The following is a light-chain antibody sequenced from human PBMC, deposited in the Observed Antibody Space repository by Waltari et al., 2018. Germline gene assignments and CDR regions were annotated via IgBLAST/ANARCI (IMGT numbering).Light chain of an antibody. V-gene: IGKV3D-20*02. CDR2: HAS. J-gene: IGKJ3*01. CDR3: QQRSNVLFA. CDR1: QSISSSY. Sequence: VLTQSPGTLSLSPGESVTLPCRASQSISSSYVAWYQQKSGRAPRLIMYHASTRATGIPDRFSGRGSVRDFTLTISSLEPEDFAVYYCQQRSNVLFAFGPGTKVDFK.